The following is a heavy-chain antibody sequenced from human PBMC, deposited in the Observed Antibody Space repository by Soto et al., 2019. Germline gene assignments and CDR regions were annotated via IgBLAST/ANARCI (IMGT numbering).Heavy chain of an antibody. D-gene: IGHD6-13*01. J-gene: IGHJ4*02. CDR3: AAEISSAGHY. Sequence: QLQLQESGPGLVRPSETLSLTCTVSSGSISSSTYHWAWIRQPPGKGLEWIGSIYFSGTTYYSSSLKTRVTLFVDTSKNQFSLKLTSVTAADTAVYYCAAEISSAGHYWGQGTLVTVSS. V-gene: IGHV4-39*01. CDR1: SGSISSSTYH. CDR2: IYFSGTT.